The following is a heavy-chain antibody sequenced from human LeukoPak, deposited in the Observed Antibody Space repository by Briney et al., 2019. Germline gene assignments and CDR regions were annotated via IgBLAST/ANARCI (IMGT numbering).Heavy chain of an antibody. CDR2: IYPGDSDT. V-gene: IGHV5-51*01. CDR3: ARFRSGYDFSFPYYYYYGMDV. CDR1: GYSFTSYW. D-gene: IGHD5-12*01. Sequence: GESLKISCKGSGYSFTSYWIGWVRQMPEKGLEWMGIIYPGDSDTRYSPSFQGQVTISADKSISTAYLQWSSLKASDTAMYYCARFRSGYDFSFPYYYYYGMDVWGQGTTVTVSS. J-gene: IGHJ6*02.